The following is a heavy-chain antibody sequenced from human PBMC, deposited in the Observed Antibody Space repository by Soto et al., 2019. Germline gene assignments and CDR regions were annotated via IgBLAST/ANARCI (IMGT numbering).Heavy chain of an antibody. CDR2: IPYDGSNK. CDR3: AGDPLWGTAMVLWYFDL. J-gene: IGHJ2*01. V-gene: IGHV3-30-3*01. CDR1: GFTFSSYA. Sequence: QVQLVESGGGVVQPGRSLRLSCAASGFTFSSYAMHWVRQAPGKGLEWVTVIPYDGSNKYYADSVKGRFTISRDNSRNTLYLQMNSLRAEDTAVYYCAGDPLWGTAMVLWYFDLWGRGTLVTVSS. D-gene: IGHD5-18*01.